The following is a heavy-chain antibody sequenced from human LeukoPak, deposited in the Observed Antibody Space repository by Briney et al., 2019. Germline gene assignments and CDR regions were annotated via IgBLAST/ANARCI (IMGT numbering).Heavy chain of an antibody. CDR1: GFSVSHYY. CDR2: IYSGGNT. J-gene: IGHJ4*02. D-gene: IGHD6-13*01. V-gene: IGHV3-53*01. CDR3: TRDTPGIAASVSGG. Sequence: GGSLRLSFTASGFSVSHYYMKWVRQAPGKGLEWVALIYSGGNTHYADSVKGRFTISRDNSKNTLYLQMSSLRVEDTAVYYCTRDTPGIAASVSGGWGQGTLVTVSS.